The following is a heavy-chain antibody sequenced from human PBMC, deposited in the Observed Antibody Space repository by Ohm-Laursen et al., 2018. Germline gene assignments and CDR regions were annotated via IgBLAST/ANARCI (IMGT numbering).Heavy chain of an antibody. V-gene: IGHV4-34*01. CDR2: INHSGST. CDR1: GGSFSGYY. J-gene: IGHJ4*02. Sequence: SETLSLTCAVYGGSFSGYYWSWIRQPPGKGLEWIGEINHSGSTNYNPSLKSRVTISVDTSKNQFSLKVNSVTAADTAVYYCARSFDTYYFDLWGQGTLVTVSS. CDR3: ARSFDTYYFDL.